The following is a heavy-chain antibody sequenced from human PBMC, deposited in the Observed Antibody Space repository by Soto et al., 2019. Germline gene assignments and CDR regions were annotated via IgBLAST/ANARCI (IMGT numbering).Heavy chain of an antibody. J-gene: IGHJ4*02. D-gene: IGHD6-13*01. CDR3: ARAGPLLVRHIFDY. Sequence: SETLSLTCAVYGGSFSGYYWSWVRQPPGKGLEWIGEINHSGSTNYNPSLKSRVTISVDTSKNQFSLKLSSVTAADTAVYYCARAGPLLVRHIFDYWGQGTLVTVST. CDR2: INHSGST. V-gene: IGHV4-34*01. CDR1: GGSFSGYY.